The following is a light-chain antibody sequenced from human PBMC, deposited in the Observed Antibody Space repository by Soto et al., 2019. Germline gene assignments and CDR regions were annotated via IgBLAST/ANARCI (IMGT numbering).Light chain of an antibody. CDR2: GAS. V-gene: IGKV3-20*01. J-gene: IGKJ1*01. Sequence: EIVLTQSPGTLSLSPGERAALSCRASQSVSSSSLAWYQQKPGQAPRLLVYGASSRATGVPDRFSGSGSGTDFTLIIISLRPEDFALYFCQQYGSSPQTFGQGTKVESK. CDR3: QQYGSSPQT. CDR1: QSVSSSS.